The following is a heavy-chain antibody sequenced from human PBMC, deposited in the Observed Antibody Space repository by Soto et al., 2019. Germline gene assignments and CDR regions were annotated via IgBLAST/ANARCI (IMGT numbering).Heavy chain of an antibody. CDR2: ISAYNGNT. CDR1: GYTFTSYG. J-gene: IGHJ6*02. V-gene: IGHV1-18*01. CDR3: AGGYYYHGMDV. Sequence: QVQLVQSGAEVKKPGASVKVSCKASGYTFTSYGISWVRQAPGQGLEWMGWISAYNGNTNYAQKLQGRVTMTTDTPPSTAYMGLRSLRADDTAVYYCAGGYYYHGMDVWGQGTTVTVSS. D-gene: IGHD3-16*01.